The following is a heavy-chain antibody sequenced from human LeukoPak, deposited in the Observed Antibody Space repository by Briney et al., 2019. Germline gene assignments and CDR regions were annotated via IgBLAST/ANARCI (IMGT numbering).Heavy chain of an antibody. CDR1: GGSISSYY. Sequence: SETLSLTCTVSGGSISSYYWSWIRQPPAKGLEWIGLIYYSGSTNYNPSLQSRVSISVDTSKNQFSLKLSSVTAADTAVYYCARNKGDTRVRGGHYYYYYGMDVWGQGTTVTVSS. CDR3: ARNKGDTRVRGGHYYYYYGMDV. CDR2: IYYSGST. V-gene: IGHV4-59*01. D-gene: IGHD3-10*01. J-gene: IGHJ6*02.